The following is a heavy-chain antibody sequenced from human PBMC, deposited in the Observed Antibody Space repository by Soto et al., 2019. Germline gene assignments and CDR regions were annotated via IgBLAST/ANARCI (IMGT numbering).Heavy chain of an antibody. V-gene: IGHV4-39*01. J-gene: IGHJ5*02. CDR1: GGSIDNSHSF. CDR2: IYYSGST. Sequence: SETLSLTCDVSGGSIDNSHSFWGWIRQPPGKGLEWIGSIYYSGSTYYNPSLKSRVTISVDTSKNQFSLKLSSVTAADTAVYYCARVLLWFGELSAQWFDPWGQGTLVTVSS. D-gene: IGHD3-10*01. CDR3: ARVLLWFGELSAQWFDP.